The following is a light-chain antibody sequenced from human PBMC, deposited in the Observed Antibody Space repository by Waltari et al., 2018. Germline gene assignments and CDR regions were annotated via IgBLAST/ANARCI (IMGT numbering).Light chain of an antibody. Sequence: DIVMTQSPDSLAVSLGERATINCKSSQSVLHRSNMRNHLAWYQYKRGQPPKLISYWASTRESGVPDRFSGSGSGTDFTLNINSLQPEDAAVYYCQQYYTSPALTFGGGTTVEIK. CDR1: QSVLHRSNMRNH. J-gene: IGKJ4*01. CDR3: QQYYTSPALT. V-gene: IGKV4-1*01. CDR2: WAS.